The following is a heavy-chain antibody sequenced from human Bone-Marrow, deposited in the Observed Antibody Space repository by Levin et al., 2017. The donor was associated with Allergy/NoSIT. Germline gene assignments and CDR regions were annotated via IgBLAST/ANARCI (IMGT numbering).Heavy chain of an antibody. V-gene: IGHV3-23*01. D-gene: IGHD2-2*02. CDR3: AKDRRIVVVPAAIPYYYYDYGMDV. Sequence: GGSLRLSCAASGFTFSSYAMSWVRQAPGKGLEWVSAISGSGGSTYYADSVKGRFTISRDNSKNTLYLQMNSLRAEDTAVYYCAKDRRIVVVPAAIPYYYYDYGMDVWGQGTTVTVSS. J-gene: IGHJ6*02. CDR2: ISGSGGST. CDR1: GFTFSSYA.